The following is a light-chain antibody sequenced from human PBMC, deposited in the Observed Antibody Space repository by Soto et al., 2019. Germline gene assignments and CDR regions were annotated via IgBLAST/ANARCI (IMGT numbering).Light chain of an antibody. CDR3: QVWDSGSDSFV. V-gene: IGLV3-21*02. J-gene: IGLJ1*01. Sequence: SYELTQPPSVSVAPGQTARMTCGGTNIGIKSVHWYHQKPGQAPLLGVYDDRYRPSGIPERFSGSNSGNTATLTISRVEAVDEADYYCQVWDSGSDSFVFGSGTKVTVL. CDR1: NIGIKS. CDR2: DDR.